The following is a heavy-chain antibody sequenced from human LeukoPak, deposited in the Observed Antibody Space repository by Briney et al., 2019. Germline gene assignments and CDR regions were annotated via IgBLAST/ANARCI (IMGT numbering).Heavy chain of an antibody. D-gene: IGHD2-15*01. CDR2: INHSGST. J-gene: IGHJ6*04. V-gene: IGHV4-34*01. CDR3: ARVIGKRRAGYCSGGSCRYGMDV. Sequence: SETLSLTCAVYGGSFSGYYWSWIRQPPGKGLEWIGEINHSGSTNYNPSLKSRVTISVDTSKNQFSLKLSSVTAADTAVYCCARVIGKRRAGYCSGGSCRYGMDVWGKGTTVTVSS. CDR1: GGSFSGYY.